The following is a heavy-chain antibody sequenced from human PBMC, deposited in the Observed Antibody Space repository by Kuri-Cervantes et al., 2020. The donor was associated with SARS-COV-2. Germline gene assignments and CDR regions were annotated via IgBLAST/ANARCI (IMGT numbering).Heavy chain of an antibody. V-gene: IGHV3-7*01. CDR2: IKQDGSEK. CDR1: GFTFSSYW. Sequence: GESLNISCAASGFTFSSYWMSWVRQAPGKGLEWVANIKQDGSEKYYVDSVKDRFTISRDNAKNSLYLQMDSLRAEDTAVYYCAGDCRGGSCHLDYWGQGTLVTVSS. J-gene: IGHJ4*02. D-gene: IGHD2-15*01. CDR3: AGDCRGGSCHLDY.